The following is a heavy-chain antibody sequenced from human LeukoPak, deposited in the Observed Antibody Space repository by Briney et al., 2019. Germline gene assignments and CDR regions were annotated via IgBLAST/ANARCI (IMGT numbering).Heavy chain of an antibody. V-gene: IGHV3-21*01. D-gene: IGHD2-15*01. Sequence: PGGSLRLSCEASGFTFSSYSMNWVRQAPGKGLEWVSSISSSSSYIYYADSVKGRFTISRDNAKNSLYLQMNSLRAEDTAVYYCARDLHSVVVAALNTFDYWGQGTLVTVSS. CDR3: ARDLHSVVVAALNTFDY. J-gene: IGHJ4*02. CDR1: GFTFSSYS. CDR2: ISSSSSYI.